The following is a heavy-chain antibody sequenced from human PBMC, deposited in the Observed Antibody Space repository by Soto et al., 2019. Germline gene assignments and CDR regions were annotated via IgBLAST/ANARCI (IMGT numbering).Heavy chain of an antibody. CDR3: AREGGSGIAVATYYYYYGMDV. J-gene: IGHJ6*02. CDR2: TYYRSKWYN. V-gene: IGHV6-1*01. CDR1: GDSVSSNSAA. D-gene: IGHD6-19*01. Sequence: SQTLSLTCAISGDSVSSNSAAWNWIRQSPSRGLEWLGRTYYRSKWYNDYAVSVKSRITINPDTSKNQFSLQLNSVTPEDTAVYYCAREGGSGIAVATYYYYYGMDVWGQGTTVTVSS.